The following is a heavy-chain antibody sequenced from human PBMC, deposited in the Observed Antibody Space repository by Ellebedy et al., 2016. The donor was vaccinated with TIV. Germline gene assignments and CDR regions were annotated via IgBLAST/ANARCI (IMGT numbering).Heavy chain of an antibody. V-gene: IGHV1-18*01. Sequence: AASVKVSCKASGYTFASYGVSWVRQAPGQGLEWMGWVSANNGDTNYAQKLQGRVTMTTDTSTSTAYMEVRSRISDDTAVYYCARKGTSLPLDYWGQGTLVTVSS. CDR1: GYTFASYG. CDR2: VSANNGDT. CDR3: ARKGTSLPLDY. J-gene: IGHJ4*02. D-gene: IGHD2-2*01.